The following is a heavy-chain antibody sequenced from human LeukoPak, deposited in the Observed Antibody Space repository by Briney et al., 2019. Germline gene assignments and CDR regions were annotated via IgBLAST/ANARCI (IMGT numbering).Heavy chain of an antibody. CDR3: ARENLAVAGRYFDY. CDR1: GFTVSSNY. V-gene: IGHV3-66*01. Sequence: GGSLRLSCAASGFTVSSNYMSWVRQAPGKGLEWVSVIYSGGSTYYADSVRGRFTISRDNSKNTLYLQMNSLRAEDTAVYYCARENLAVAGRYFDYWGQGTLVTVSS. J-gene: IGHJ4*02. D-gene: IGHD6-19*01. CDR2: IYSGGST.